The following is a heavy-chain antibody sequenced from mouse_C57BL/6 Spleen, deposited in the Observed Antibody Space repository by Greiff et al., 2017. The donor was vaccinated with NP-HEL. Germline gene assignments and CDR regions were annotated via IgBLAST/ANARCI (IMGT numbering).Heavy chain of an antibody. CDR3: ARDYGSSFDY. V-gene: IGHV7-1*01. D-gene: IGHD1-1*01. J-gene: IGHJ2*01. CDR1: GFTFSDFY. Sequence: EVQLVESGGGLVQSGRSLRLSCAPSGFTFSDFYMEWVRQAPGKGLEWIAASRNKANDYTTEYSASVKGRFIVSRDTSQSILYLQMNALRAEDTAIYYCARDYGSSFDYWGQGTTLTVSS. CDR2: SRNKANDYTT.